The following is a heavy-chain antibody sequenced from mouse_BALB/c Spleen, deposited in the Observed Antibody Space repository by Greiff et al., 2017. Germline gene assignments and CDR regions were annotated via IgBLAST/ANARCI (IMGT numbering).Heavy chain of an antibody. CDR1: GYTFTSYW. J-gene: IGHJ2*01. Sequence: QVQLQQSGAELAKPGASVKMSCKASGYTFTSYWMHWVKQRPGQGLEWIGYINPSTGYTEYNQKFKDKATLTADKSSSTAYMQLSSLTSEDSAVYYCARKYGSTYYFDYWGQGTTLTVSS. V-gene: IGHV1-7*01. CDR3: ARKYGSTYYFDY. CDR2: INPSTGYT. D-gene: IGHD1-1*01.